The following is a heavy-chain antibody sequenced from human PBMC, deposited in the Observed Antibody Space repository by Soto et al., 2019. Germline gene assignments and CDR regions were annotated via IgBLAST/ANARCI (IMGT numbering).Heavy chain of an antibody. CDR3: ARALYSSFPRYYYYGMDV. D-gene: IGHD4-4*01. Sequence: SETLSLTCTVSGGSVRSSTYYWGWIRQAPGKGLEWIASIYYSGRTHNNPALKSRVTMSVDTYTNQFSLKMNAVTAADTAVYYCARALYSSFPRYYYYGMDVWGQGTTVTVSS. CDR1: GGSVRSSTYY. CDR2: IYYSGRT. V-gene: IGHV4-39*01. J-gene: IGHJ6*02.